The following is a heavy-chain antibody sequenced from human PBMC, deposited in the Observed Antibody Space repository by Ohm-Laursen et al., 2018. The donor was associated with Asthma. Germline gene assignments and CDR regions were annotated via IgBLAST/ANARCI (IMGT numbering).Heavy chain of an antibody. J-gene: IGHJ4*02. CDR1: GFTFSSYA. V-gene: IGHV3-30-3*01. CDR2: ISYDGSTK. Sequence: SLRLSCAAFGFTFSSYAMHWVRQAPGKGLEWVAVISYDGSTKYYADSVKGRFTISRDNSMNTLYVQMNSLSSEDTAVYFCARDSSGWYIFDYWGQGTLVTVSS. D-gene: IGHD6-19*01. CDR3: ARDSSGWYIFDY.